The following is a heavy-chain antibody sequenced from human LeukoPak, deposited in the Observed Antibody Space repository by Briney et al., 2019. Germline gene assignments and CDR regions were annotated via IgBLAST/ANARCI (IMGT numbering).Heavy chain of an antibody. CDR1: GFPFTSYG. D-gene: IGHD3-9*01. V-gene: IGHV3-30-3*01. CDR2: VSYDGSSQ. J-gene: IGHJ4*02. CDR3: ARDRIRNFDYMYYFDS. Sequence: GRSLRLSCAASGFPFTSYGIHWVRQAPGKGLEWVAFVSYDGSSQYYADSVEGRFTISRDNSKNTLYLQMNSLRAEDTAVYYCARDRIRNFDYMYYFDSWGQGTLVTVSS.